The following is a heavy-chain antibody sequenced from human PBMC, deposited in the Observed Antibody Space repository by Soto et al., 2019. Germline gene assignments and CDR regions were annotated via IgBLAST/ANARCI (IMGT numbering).Heavy chain of an antibody. D-gene: IGHD5-18*01. CDR3: STGRSTYGLDT. CDR2: IKSITDGGTT. Sequence: GGSLRLSCVASAFSFTNAWMSWVRQAPGKGLEWVGRIKSITDGGTTDYAAPVKGRFTISRDDSNNTLYLQMNSLKTEDTAVYYCSTGRSTYGLDTWGQGTLVTVSS. J-gene: IGHJ5*02. CDR1: AFSFTNAW. V-gene: IGHV3-15*01.